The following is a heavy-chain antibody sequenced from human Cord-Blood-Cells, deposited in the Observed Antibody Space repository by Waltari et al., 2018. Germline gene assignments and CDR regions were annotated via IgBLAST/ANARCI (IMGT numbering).Heavy chain of an antibody. CDR2: IKKEGSEK. Sequence: EVQLVESGGGLVQPGGSLRLSCAASGFTFSSDWMSWVRQAPGKGVEWVANIKKEGSEKYYVDSVKGRFTISRDNAKNSLYLQMNSLRAEDTAVYYCASSQKDAFDIWGQGTMVTVSS. CDR1: GFTFSSDW. J-gene: IGHJ3*02. V-gene: IGHV3-7*01. CDR3: ASSQKDAFDI.